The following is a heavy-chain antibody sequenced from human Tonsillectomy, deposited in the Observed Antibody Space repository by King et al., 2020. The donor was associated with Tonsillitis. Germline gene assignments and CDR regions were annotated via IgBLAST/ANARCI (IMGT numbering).Heavy chain of an antibody. D-gene: IGHD3-22*01. CDR1: GYSFTSYW. CDR3: ARRYYYDSGGLEGIYGMDV. CDR2: IYPGDSDT. J-gene: IGHJ6*02. V-gene: IGHV5-51*01. Sequence: VQLVESGAEVKKPGESLKISCTGSGYSFTSYWIGWVRQMPGKGLEWMGIIYPGDSDTRYSLSFQGQVTISADKSISTAYLQWSSLKASDTAMYYCARRYYYDSGGLEGIYGMDVWGQGTTVTVSS.